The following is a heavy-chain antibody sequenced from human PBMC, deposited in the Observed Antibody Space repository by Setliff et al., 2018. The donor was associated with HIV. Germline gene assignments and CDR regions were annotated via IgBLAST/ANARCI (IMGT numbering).Heavy chain of an antibody. J-gene: IGHJ3*01. CDR3: AKDYGDGHNWGALDV. CDR2: ITWDSKRI. V-gene: IGHV3-9*01. CDR1: GFTFDDYA. Sequence: SLRLSCAASGFTFDDYAMHLGRQSTGKGLEWVAGITWDSKRIAYADSVKGRFTISRDNAKNQLYLEMNSLEPDDTALYYCAKDYGDGHNWGALDVWGQGAMVTVSS. D-gene: IGHD1-1*01.